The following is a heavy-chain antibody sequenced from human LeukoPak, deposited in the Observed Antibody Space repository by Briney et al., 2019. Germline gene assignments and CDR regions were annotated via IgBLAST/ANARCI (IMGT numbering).Heavy chain of an antibody. Sequence: ASVKVSCKASGYTFTGYYMHWVRQAPGQGLEWMGRINPNSGGTNYAQKFQGRVTMTRDTSISTAYMELSRLRADDTAVYYCARDLRGLRMGETPANWFGPWGQGTLVTVSS. CDR3: ARDLRGLRMGETPANWFGP. D-gene: IGHD3-16*01. V-gene: IGHV1-2*06. CDR1: GYTFTGYY. CDR2: INPNSGGT. J-gene: IGHJ5*02.